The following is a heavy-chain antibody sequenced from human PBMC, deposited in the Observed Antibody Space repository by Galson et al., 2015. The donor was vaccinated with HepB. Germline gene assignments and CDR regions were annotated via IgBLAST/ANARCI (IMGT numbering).Heavy chain of an antibody. CDR3: AKAPSPYCSGASCYSLHM. Sequence: SLRLSCAASGFTFGNCAMTWVRQAPGKGLEWVSTISGSGGNTYYADSVKGRFTISRANPKNTVYLQMSSLRVEDTAVYLCAKAPSPYCSGASCYSLHMWGQGAMVTVSS. D-gene: IGHD2-15*01. V-gene: IGHV3-23*01. CDR1: GFTFGNCA. CDR2: ISGSGGNT. J-gene: IGHJ3*02.